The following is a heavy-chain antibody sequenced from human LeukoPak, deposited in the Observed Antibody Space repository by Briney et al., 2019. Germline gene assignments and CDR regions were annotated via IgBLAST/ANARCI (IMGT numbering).Heavy chain of an antibody. Sequence: PGGSLRLSCAASGFTFSDYYMSWIRQAPGKGLEWGSFISSSGSPIYYAESVKGRFTISRDNAKNPLYLQMNSLRAEDAAVYYCARGTFALIEVVDYWGQGTVVTVSS. V-gene: IGHV3-11*04. CDR1: GFTFSDYY. D-gene: IGHD2-8*01. J-gene: IGHJ4*02. CDR2: ISSSGSPI. CDR3: ARGTFALIEVVDY.